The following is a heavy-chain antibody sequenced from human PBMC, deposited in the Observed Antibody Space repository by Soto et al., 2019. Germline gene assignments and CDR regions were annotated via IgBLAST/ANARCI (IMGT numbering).Heavy chain of an antibody. CDR3: ARATYYYDSSGYSDRVLDY. D-gene: IGHD3-22*01. CDR2: IYYSGNT. J-gene: IGHJ4*02. V-gene: IGHV4-30-4*01. CDR1: GGSISSGDYY. Sequence: PSETLSLTCTVSGGSISSGDYYWSWIRQPPGKGLEWIGYIYYSGNTYYNPSLKSRVTISVDTSKNQFSLKLSSVTAADTAVYYCARATYYYDSSGYSDRVLDYWGQGTLVTVSS.